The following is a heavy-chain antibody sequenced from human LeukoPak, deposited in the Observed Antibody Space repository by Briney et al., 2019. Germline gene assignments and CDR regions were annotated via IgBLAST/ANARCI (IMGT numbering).Heavy chain of an antibody. Sequence: SETLSLTCTVSGGSISSSSYYWGWIRQPPGKGLKWIGSIYYSGSTYYNPSLKSRVTISVDTSKNQFSLKLSSVTAADTAVYYCARRRGSSIAFDIWGQGTMVTVSS. V-gene: IGHV4-39*01. CDR3: ARRRGSSIAFDI. CDR1: GGSISSSSYY. D-gene: IGHD6-6*01. J-gene: IGHJ3*02. CDR2: IYYSGST.